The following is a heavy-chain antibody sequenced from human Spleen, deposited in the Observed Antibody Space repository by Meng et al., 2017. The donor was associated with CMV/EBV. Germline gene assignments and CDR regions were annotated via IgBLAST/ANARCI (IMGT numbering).Heavy chain of an antibody. CDR2: MAYDGGNK. CDR3: TRERGSFGGYCSSTSCYEFAY. CDR1: GFTFSSYA. J-gene: IGHJ4*02. Sequence: GESLKISCTASGFTFSSYAVHWVRQAPGKGLEWVASMAYDGGNKYYANSVKGRFTISRDNSKSTLYLQMNSLRAEDTALYYCTRERGSFGGYCSSTSCYEFAYWGQGTLVTVSS. D-gene: IGHD2-2*01. V-gene: IGHV3-30-3*01.